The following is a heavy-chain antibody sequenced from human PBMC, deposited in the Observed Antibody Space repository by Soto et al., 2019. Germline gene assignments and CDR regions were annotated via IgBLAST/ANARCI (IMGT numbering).Heavy chain of an antibody. Sequence: SVKVSCKASGVTFSSYAISWVRQAPGQGLEWMGGIIPIFGTANYAQKFQGRVTITADESTSSAYMELSSLRSEDTAVYYCAREDRYGDYYYYGMDVWGQGTTVTVSS. V-gene: IGHV1-69*13. CDR3: AREDRYGDYYYYGMDV. CDR2: IIPIFGTA. CDR1: GVTFSSYA. J-gene: IGHJ6*02. D-gene: IGHD4-17*01.